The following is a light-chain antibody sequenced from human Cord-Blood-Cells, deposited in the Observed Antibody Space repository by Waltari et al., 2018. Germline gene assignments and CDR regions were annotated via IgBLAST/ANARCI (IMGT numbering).Light chain of an antibody. CDR2: AAS. V-gene: IGKV1-39*01. Sequence: IQMNPSPSSLSSSVGERGTITCRASQSISSYLNWYQQKPGKAPKLLIYAASSLQSGVPARFSGSGSGTDFTLTISSLQPEDFATYYCQQSYSTPFTFGPGTKVDIK. CDR3: QQSYSTPFT. J-gene: IGKJ3*01. CDR1: QSISSY.